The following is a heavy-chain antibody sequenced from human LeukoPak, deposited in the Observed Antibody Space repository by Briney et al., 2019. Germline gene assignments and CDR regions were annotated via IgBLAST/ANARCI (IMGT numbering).Heavy chain of an antibody. J-gene: IGHJ6*04. CDR2: ISYGGSNK. CDR1: GFTFSSYA. Sequence: GGSLRLCCAASGFTFSSYAMHWVRQAPGKGLEWVAVISYGGSNKYYADSVKGRFTISRDNSKNTLYLQMNSLRAEDTAAYYCARDPPPAYGGSSYNMDVWGKGTTVTVSS. CDR3: ARDPPPAYGGSSYNMDV. V-gene: IGHV3-30*04. D-gene: IGHD5-12*01.